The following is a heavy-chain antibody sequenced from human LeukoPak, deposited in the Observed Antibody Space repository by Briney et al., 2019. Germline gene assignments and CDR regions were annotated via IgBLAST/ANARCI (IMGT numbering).Heavy chain of an antibody. J-gene: IGHJ4*02. Sequence: SGGSLRLSCAASGFTVTGNYMSWVRQAPGKGLEWVSVIYSGGSTHYADSVKGRFTISRDNSKNTLSLEMNGLRGEDTAVYYCARAIMQFHYYDSSGYSNWGQGILVTVSS. D-gene: IGHD3-22*01. CDR2: IYSGGST. V-gene: IGHV3-66*01. CDR3: ARAIMQFHYYDSSGYSN. CDR1: GFTVTGNY.